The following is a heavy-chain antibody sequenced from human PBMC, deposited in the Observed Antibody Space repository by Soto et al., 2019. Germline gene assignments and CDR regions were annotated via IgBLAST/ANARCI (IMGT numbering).Heavy chain of an antibody. J-gene: IGHJ6*03. CDR1: GYTFTSYA. CDR2: INAGNGNT. D-gene: IGHD3-3*01. V-gene: IGHV1-3*01. CDR3: ARATEYYDFWSGYYTDYYYMDV. Sequence: ASVKVSCKASGYTFTSYAMHWVRQAPGQRLEWMGWINAGNGNTKYSQKLQGRVTITRDTSASTAYMELSSLRSEDTAVYYCARATEYYDFWSGYYTDYYYMDVWGKGTTVTVSS.